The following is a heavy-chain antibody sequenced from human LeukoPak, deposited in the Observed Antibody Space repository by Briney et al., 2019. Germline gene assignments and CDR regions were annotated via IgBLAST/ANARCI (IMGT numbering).Heavy chain of an antibody. D-gene: IGHD3-3*01. V-gene: IGHV4-30-2*01. CDR1: GGSISSGGYY. J-gene: IGHJ4*02. Sequence: PSETLSLTCTVSGGSISSGGYYWSWIRQPPGKGLEWIGYIYHSGSTYYNPSLKSRVTISVDRSKNQFSLKLSSVTAADTAVYYCARERFLEWFDYWGQGTLVTVSS. CDR2: IYHSGST. CDR3: ARERFLEWFDY.